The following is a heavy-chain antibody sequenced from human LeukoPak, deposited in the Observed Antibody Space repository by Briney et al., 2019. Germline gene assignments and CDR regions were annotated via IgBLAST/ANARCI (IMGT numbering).Heavy chain of an antibody. J-gene: IGHJ4*02. CDR2: ISGSGGST. D-gene: IGHD5-12*01. V-gene: IGHV3-23*01. CDR3: AKLALSHIVDTEAYFDY. CDR1: GFTFSSYA. Sequence: GGSLRLSCAASGFTFSSYAMSWVRQAPGKGLEWVSAISGSGGSTYYADSVKGRFTISRDNSKNTLYLQMNSLRAEDTAVYYCAKLALSHIVDTEAYFDYWGQGTLVTVSS.